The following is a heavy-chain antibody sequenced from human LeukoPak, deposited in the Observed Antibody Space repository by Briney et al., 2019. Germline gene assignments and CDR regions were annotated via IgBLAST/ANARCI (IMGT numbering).Heavy chain of an antibody. CDR3: ARFYNPDY. Sequence: GGSLRLSCAASGFTFSSSWMTWDRQVPGKGLEWVANIKQDGSEKYYVDSVKGRFTISRDNAKNSLYLQMSSLRAEDTAVYYCARFYNPDYWGQGTLVTVSS. D-gene: IGHD1-14*01. CDR2: IKQDGSEK. J-gene: IGHJ4*02. CDR1: GFTFSSSW. V-gene: IGHV3-7*01.